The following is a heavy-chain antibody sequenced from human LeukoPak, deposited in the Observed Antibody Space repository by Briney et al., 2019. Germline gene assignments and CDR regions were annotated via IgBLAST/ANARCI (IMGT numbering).Heavy chain of an antibody. CDR2: IYYSGNT. D-gene: IGHD1-1*01. CDR1: GGSISSYY. CDR3: ARRGSGASLEYYFDL. J-gene: IGHJ2*01. Sequence: TSETLSLTCTVSGGSISSYYWSWIRQPPGKGLEYIGYIYYSGNTNSKPSLNSRVTISVDPSKSQLSLKLSSVTAADTAVYYCARRGSGASLEYYFDLWGRGTLVTVSS. V-gene: IGHV4-59*08.